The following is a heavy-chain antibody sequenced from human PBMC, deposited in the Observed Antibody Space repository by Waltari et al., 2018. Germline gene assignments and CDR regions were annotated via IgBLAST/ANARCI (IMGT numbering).Heavy chain of an antibody. CDR2: IYHSGGT. D-gene: IGHD6-25*01. Sequence: QVQLQESGPGLVTPSENPSLTCAVSSYSISSGYYWGWIRQPPGKGLEWIGSIYHSGGTYYNPSLKSRVTISVDTSQNQFSLHLSSVTAADTAVYYCARMTATWFYFDYWGQGTLVTVSS. J-gene: IGHJ4*02. CDR3: ARMTATWFYFDY. V-gene: IGHV4-38-2*01. CDR1: SYSISSGYY.